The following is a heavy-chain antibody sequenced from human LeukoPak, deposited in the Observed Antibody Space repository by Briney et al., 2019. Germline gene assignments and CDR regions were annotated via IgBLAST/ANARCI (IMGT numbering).Heavy chain of an antibody. J-gene: IGHJ5*02. Sequence: PSQTLSFTCTVSGGSISSDIYYWSWIRQPAGKGLEWIGRIYTSGSTNYNPSLKSRVTISVDTSKNQFSLKLSSVTAADTAVYYCAGTRRYCSGGSCYNWFDPWGQGTLVIVSS. CDR3: AGTRRYCSGGSCYNWFDP. D-gene: IGHD2-15*01. CDR2: IYTSGST. CDR1: GGSISSDIYY. V-gene: IGHV4-61*02.